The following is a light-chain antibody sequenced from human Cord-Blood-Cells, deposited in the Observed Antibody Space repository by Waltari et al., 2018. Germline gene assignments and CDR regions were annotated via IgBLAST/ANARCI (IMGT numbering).Light chain of an antibody. J-gene: IGLJ1*01. Sequence: QSALTQPASVSGSPGQSITISCTGTSSDVGSYNLVSWYPQHPGKAPKLMIYEGSKRPSGVSNRFSGSKSGNTASLTISGLQAEYEADYYCSSYARSSTYVFGTGTKVTVL. CDR3: SSYARSSTYV. CDR2: EGS. CDR1: SSDVGSYNL. V-gene: IGLV2-23*01.